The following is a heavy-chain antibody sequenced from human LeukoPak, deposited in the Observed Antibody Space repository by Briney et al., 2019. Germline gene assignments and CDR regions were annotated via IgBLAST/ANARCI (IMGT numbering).Heavy chain of an antibody. Sequence: PGGSLRLSCAASGFTVSSNYMSWVRQAPGKGLEWVSVIYSGGSTYYSDSVKGRFTISRDNSKNTLYLQMNSLRAEDAAVYYCARARITIFGVVIHFDYGGQGTLVTVS. D-gene: IGHD3-3*01. J-gene: IGHJ4*02. V-gene: IGHV3-66*02. CDR3: ARARITIFGVVIHFDY. CDR1: GFTVSSNY. CDR2: IYSGGST.